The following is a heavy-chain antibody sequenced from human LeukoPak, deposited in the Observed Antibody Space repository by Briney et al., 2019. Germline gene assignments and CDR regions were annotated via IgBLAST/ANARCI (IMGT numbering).Heavy chain of an antibody. CDR3: ARGRGFDP. V-gene: IGHV4-59*01. CDR2: IYNSGRT. J-gene: IGHJ5*02. CDR1: GGSISDYH. Sequence: SETLSLTCTVSGGSISDYHWTWIRQPPGKGLEYIGYIYNSGRTFYNPSLMGRVTISADTSKKQFSLKLSSVTAADTAVYYCARGRGFDPWGQGTLVTVSS.